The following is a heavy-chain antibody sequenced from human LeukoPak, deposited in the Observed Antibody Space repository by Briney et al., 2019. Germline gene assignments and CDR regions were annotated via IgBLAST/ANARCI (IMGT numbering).Heavy chain of an antibody. CDR2: ISGSSSYI. D-gene: IGHD4-23*01. CDR3: AKNNDYGGSYWYFDL. J-gene: IGHJ2*01. CDR1: GFTFSSYS. V-gene: IGHV3-21*01. Sequence: PGGSLRLSCAASGFTFSSYSMNWVRQAPGKGLEWVSSISGSSSYIYYEDSVKGRFTISRDSSKNTLYLQMSSLRDEDTAVYYCAKNNDYGGSYWYFDLWGRGTLVTVSS.